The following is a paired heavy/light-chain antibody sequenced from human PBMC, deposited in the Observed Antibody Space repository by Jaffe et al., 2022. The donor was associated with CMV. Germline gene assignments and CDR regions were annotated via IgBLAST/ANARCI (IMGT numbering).Light chain of an antibody. CDR1: QSVLYSSNNKNY. CDR3: QQYYSTPHT. CDR2: WAS. V-gene: IGKV4-1*01. J-gene: IGKJ4*01. Sequence: DIVMTQSPDSLAVSLGERATINCKSSQSVLYSSNNKNYLAWYQQKPGQPPKLLIYWASTRESGVPDRFSGSGSGTDFTLTISSLQAEDVAVYYCQQYYSTPHTFGGGTKVEIK.
Heavy chain of an antibody. Sequence: QVQLVQSGAEVKKPGSSVKVSCKASGGTFSSYAISWVRQAPGQGLEWMGGIIPIFGTANYAQKFQGRVTITADESTSTAYMELSSLRSEDTAVYYCARASLDCSSTSCSPNNLLLSMSRGMDVWGQGTTVTVSS. D-gene: IGHD2-2*01. CDR1: GGTFSSYA. V-gene: IGHV1-69*01. CDR2: IIPIFGTA. CDR3: ARASLDCSSTSCSPNNLLLSMSRGMDV. J-gene: IGHJ6*02.